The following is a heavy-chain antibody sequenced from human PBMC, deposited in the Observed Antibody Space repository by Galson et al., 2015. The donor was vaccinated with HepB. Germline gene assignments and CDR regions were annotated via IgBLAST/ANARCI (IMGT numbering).Heavy chain of an antibody. D-gene: IGHD2-15*01. Sequence: SVKVSCKASGYTFTSYAMNWVRQAPGQGLEWMGWINTNTGNPTYAQGFTGRFVFSLDTSVSTAYLQISSLKAEDTAVYYCARDVCSGGSCSVFDFWGQGTLVTVSS. CDR3: ARDVCSGGSCSVFDF. CDR2: INTNTGNP. CDR1: GYTFTSYA. V-gene: IGHV7-4-1*02. J-gene: IGHJ4*02.